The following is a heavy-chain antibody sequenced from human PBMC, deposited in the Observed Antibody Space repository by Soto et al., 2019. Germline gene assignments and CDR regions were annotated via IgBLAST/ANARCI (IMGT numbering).Heavy chain of an antibody. CDR3: AKRRGAGGHFDY. Sequence: EVQLLESGGGLVQPEGSLRLSCAASGFTFTSYAMGWVRQAPGKGLEWVSVISSGGSTYYADSVRGRFTISRDNSKDTLSLQMNRLRAEDTAVYYCAKRRGAGGHFDYWGQGDLVTVSS. V-gene: IGHV3-23*01. J-gene: IGHJ4*02. D-gene: IGHD2-15*01. CDR2: ISSGGST. CDR1: GFTFTSYA.